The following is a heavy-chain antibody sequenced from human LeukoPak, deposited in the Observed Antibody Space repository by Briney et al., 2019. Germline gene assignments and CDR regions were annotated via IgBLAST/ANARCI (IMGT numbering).Heavy chain of an antibody. J-gene: IGHJ4*02. CDR1: GFTFTNYA. V-gene: IGHV3-9*01. D-gene: IGHD6-19*01. CDR3: AKSSGSGSYHYFDD. Sequence: GGSLRLSCAASGFTFTNYAMNWVRQAPGKGLEWVSGISGNSGSIDYADSVKGRFTISRDTAKNSLYLQMNSLRSEDTALYYCAKSSGSGSYHYFDDWGQGTLVTVSA. CDR2: ISGNSGSI.